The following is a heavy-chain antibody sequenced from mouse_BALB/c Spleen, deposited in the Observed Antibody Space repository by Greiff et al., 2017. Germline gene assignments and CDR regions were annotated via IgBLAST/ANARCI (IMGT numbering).Heavy chain of an antibody. J-gene: IGHJ3*01. D-gene: IGHD1-2*01. CDR1: GFTFSSYA. CDR2: ISSGGSYT. Sequence: EVKVVESGGGLVKPGGSLKLSCAASGFTFSSYAMSWVRQSPEKRLEWVAEISSGGSYTYYPDTVTGRFTISRDNAKNTLYLEMSSLRSEDTAMYYCARGDYGGFAYWGQGTLVTVSA. V-gene: IGHV5-9-4*01. CDR3: ARGDYGGFAY.